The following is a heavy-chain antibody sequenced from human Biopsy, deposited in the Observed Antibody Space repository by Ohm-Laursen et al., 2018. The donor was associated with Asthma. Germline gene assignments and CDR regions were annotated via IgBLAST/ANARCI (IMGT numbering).Heavy chain of an antibody. D-gene: IGHD3-3*01. V-gene: IGHV3-30*18. CDR2: VSYDGGVA. Sequence: SLRLSCPAFGFVFRSHAMHWVRQAPGKGLEWVAVVSYDGGVAHYADSMKGRFTISRDNAKSTLYLQMNRLRTDDTAVYYCAKRRGYSDLTDFDHWGQGTLATVSS. CDR1: GFVFRSHA. CDR3: AKRRGYSDLTDFDH. J-gene: IGHJ4*02.